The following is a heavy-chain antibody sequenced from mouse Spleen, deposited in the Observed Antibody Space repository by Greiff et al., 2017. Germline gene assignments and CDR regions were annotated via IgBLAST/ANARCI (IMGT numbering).Heavy chain of an antibody. CDR2: IDPANGNT. J-gene: IGHJ2*01. Sequence: VQLQQSGAELVKPGASVKLSCTASGFNIKDTYMHWVKQRPEQGLEWIGRIDPANGNTKYDPKFQGKATITADTSSNTAYLQLSSLTSEDTAVYYCAFYYDYDWDYWGQGTTLTVSS. CDR3: AFYYDYDWDY. CDR1: GFNIKDTY. V-gene: IGHV14-3*02. D-gene: IGHD2-4*01.